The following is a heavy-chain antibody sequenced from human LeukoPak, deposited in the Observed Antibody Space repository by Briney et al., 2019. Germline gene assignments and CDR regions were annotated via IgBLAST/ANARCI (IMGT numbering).Heavy chain of an antibody. CDR1: GYTFTSYG. D-gene: IGHD2-21*01. J-gene: IGHJ4*02. Sequence: ASVKVSCKASGYTFTSYGISWVRQAPGQGLEWMGWISAYNGNTNYAQKLQGRVTMTTDTSTSTAYMELSSLRSEDTAVYYCAREVVVIATPGGYFDYWGQGTLVTVSS. V-gene: IGHV1-18*01. CDR2: ISAYNGNT. CDR3: AREVVVIATPGGYFDY.